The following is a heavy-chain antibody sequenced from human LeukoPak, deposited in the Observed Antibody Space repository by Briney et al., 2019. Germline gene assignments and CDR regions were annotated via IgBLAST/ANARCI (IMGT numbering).Heavy chain of an antibody. Sequence: GGSLRLSCAASGFTFSSYGMHWVRQAPGKGLEWVAVIWYDGSNKYYADSVKGRFTISRDNSKNTLYLQMNSLRAEDTAVYYCAKGASSGWTPLDYWGQGTLVTVSS. CDR3: AKGASSGWTPLDY. CDR1: GFTFSSYG. CDR2: IWYDGSNK. D-gene: IGHD6-19*01. V-gene: IGHV3-33*06. J-gene: IGHJ4*02.